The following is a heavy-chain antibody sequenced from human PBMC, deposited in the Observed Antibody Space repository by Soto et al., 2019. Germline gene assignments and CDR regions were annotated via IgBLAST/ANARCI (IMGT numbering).Heavy chain of an antibody. J-gene: IGHJ4*01. D-gene: IGHD3-22*01. Sequence: APSVKVSCKASGFTFTSSAVQWVRQARGQRLEWIGWIVVGSGNTNYAQKFQERVTITRDMSTSTAYMELSSLRSEDTAVYYCAAVPYSVIPYDSSLGAPYFFDQWG. CDR2: IVVGSGNT. V-gene: IGHV1-58*01. CDR1: GFTFTSSA. CDR3: AAVPYSVIPYDSSLGAPYFFDQ.